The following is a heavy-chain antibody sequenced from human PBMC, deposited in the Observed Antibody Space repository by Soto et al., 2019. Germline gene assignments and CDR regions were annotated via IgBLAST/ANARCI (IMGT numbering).Heavy chain of an antibody. CDR1: GFTFGDYA. CDR2: IRSKAYGGTT. D-gene: IGHD2-2*01. J-gene: IGHJ5*02. CDR3: TRPLGRSRYCSSTSCYSSFDP. Sequence: GGSLRLSCTASGFTFGDYAMSWFRQAPGKGLEWVGFIRSKAYGGTTEYAASVKGRFTISRDDSKSIAYLQMNSLKTEDTAVYYCTRPLGRSRYCSSTSCYSSFDPWGQGTLVTVSS. V-gene: IGHV3-49*03.